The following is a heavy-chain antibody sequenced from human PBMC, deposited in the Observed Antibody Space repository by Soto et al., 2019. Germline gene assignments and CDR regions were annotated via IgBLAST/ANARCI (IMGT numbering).Heavy chain of an antibody. CDR2: INPNSGGT. D-gene: IGHD2-2*01. CDR3: AREVGLGIVVVPSKSRTYNWFDP. Sequence: QVQLVQSGAEVKKPGASVKVSCKASGYTFTGYYMHWVRQAPGQGLEWMGWINPNSGGTNYAQKCQGWVTMTRDTSISTAYMELSRLRSDDTAVYYCAREVGLGIVVVPSKSRTYNWFDPWGQGTLVTVSS. CDR1: GYTFTGYY. J-gene: IGHJ5*02. V-gene: IGHV1-2*04.